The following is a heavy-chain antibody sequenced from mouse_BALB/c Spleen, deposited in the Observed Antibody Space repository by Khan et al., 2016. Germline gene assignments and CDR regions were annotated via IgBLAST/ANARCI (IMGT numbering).Heavy chain of an antibody. CDR3: VRDGNFDY. J-gene: IGHJ2*01. Sequence: EVQLVASGGGLVQPKGSLKLSCAASGFTFNTNAMNWARQAPGKGLEWVARIRSKSNNYATYYADSVKDRFTISRDDSQSMLYLQMNNLKTEDTAMYYCVRDGNFDYWGQGTTLTVSS. CDR1: GFTFNTNA. V-gene: IGHV10S3*01. D-gene: IGHD1-1*02. CDR2: IRSKSNNYAT.